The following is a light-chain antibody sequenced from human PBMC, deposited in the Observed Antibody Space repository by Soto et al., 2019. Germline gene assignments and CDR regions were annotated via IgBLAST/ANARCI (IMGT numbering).Light chain of an antibody. CDR2: DAS. Sequence: EIVLTQSPVTLSLSPGERATLSCRASQSVSSYLAWYQQKPGQAPRLLIYDASNRATGIPARFSGSGSGTDFTLTISSLKPEDFAVYYCQQRSNWPPMYTFGQGTKLEIK. CDR1: QSVSSY. CDR3: QQRSNWPPMYT. V-gene: IGKV3-11*01. J-gene: IGKJ2*01.